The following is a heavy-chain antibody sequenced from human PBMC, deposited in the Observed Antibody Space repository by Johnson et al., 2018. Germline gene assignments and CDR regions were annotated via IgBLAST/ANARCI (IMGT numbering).Heavy chain of an antibody. CDR1: GFPFDESD. J-gene: IGHJ4*02. CDR3: AKDFWGSYTD. CDR2: ITSNGGTT. V-gene: IGHV3-43D*03. D-gene: IGHD3-16*01. Sequence: VQLVESGGVVVQPGGSLRLSCAASGFPFDESDMHWVRQPPGKGLEWVSLITSNGGTTYYADSVKGRFTISRYNSKNSLYLQMNSLRPEDTALYYCAKDFWGSYTDWGRGTLVTVSS.